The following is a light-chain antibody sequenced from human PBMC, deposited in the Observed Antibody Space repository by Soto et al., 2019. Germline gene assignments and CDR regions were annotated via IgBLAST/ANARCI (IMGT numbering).Light chain of an antibody. CDR3: SSYTTSNTRQIV. J-gene: IGLJ1*01. CDR1: SSYVGGYNY. Sequence: QSVLTQPASVSGSPGHSITIFCIGISSYVGGYNYVSWYQQHPGKAPKIMIYDVSNRPSGVSNRFSGSKSGNTASLTISGLQAEDKADYYCSSYTTSNTRQIVFGTGTKVTVL. CDR2: DVS. V-gene: IGLV2-14*01.